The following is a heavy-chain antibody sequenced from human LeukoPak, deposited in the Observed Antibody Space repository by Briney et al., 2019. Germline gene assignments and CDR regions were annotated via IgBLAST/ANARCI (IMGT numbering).Heavy chain of an antibody. Sequence: GGSLRLSCAASDFTVSSNYMSWVRQAPGKGLEWVSVIYSGGSTYYADSVKGRFTISRDNSKNTLYLQMNSLRAEDTAVYYCAKYFASGSYYKLPHWGQGTLVTVSS. V-gene: IGHV3-53*01. D-gene: IGHD3-10*01. J-gene: IGHJ1*01. CDR3: AKYFASGSYYKLPH. CDR2: IYSGGST. CDR1: DFTVSSNY.